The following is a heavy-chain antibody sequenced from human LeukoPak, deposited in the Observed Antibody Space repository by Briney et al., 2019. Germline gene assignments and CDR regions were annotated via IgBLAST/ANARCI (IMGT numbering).Heavy chain of an antibody. Sequence: SETLSLTCTVSGGSISSYYWSWIRQPPGKGLEWIGYIYYSGSTNYNPSLESRVTISVDTSKNQFSLKLSSVTAADTAVYFCARVLSSASKVFDYWGQGALVTVSS. D-gene: IGHD6-6*01. V-gene: IGHV4-59*01. CDR2: IYYSGST. CDR3: ARVLSSASKVFDY. CDR1: GGSISSYY. J-gene: IGHJ4*02.